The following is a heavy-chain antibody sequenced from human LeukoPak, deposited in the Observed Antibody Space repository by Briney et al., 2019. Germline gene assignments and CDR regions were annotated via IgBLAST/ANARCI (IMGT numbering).Heavy chain of an antibody. Sequence: GASVKVSCKASGHTFSGYYMHWVRQAPGQGLEWMGWINPNSGDTNYAQKFQGRVTMTRDTSIGTAYMELSSLRSDDTAVYYCARGGSGSYYYFDYWGQGTLVTVSS. V-gene: IGHV1-2*02. CDR2: INPNSGDT. CDR3: ARGGSGSYYYFDY. D-gene: IGHD1-26*01. J-gene: IGHJ4*02. CDR1: GHTFSGYY.